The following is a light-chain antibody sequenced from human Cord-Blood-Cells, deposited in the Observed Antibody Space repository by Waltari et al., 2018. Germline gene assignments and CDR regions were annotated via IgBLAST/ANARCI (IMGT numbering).Light chain of an antibody. Sequence: QSALTQPASVSGSPGQSITIPCTGTSSDVGGYNYVSWYQQHPGKPPKLMIYDVSKRPSGVSNRFSGSESGKPASLTISGLQAEDEADYYCSSYTSSSTYVFGTGTKVTVL. CDR2: DVS. CDR1: SSDVGGYNY. J-gene: IGLJ1*01. CDR3: SSYTSSSTYV. V-gene: IGLV2-14*01.